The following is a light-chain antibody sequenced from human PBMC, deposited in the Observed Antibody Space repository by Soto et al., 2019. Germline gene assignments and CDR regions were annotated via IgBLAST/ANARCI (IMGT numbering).Light chain of an antibody. CDR1: SSNIGAGYD. CDR2: GNS. CDR3: QSYDSSLSGSGVV. Sequence: QSVLTQPPSVSGAPGQRVTISCTGSSSNIGAGYDVHWYQQLPGTAPKLLIYGNSNRPSGVPDRFSGSKSGTSASLAITGLQXEDEADYYCQSYDSSLSGSGVVFGGGTKLTVL. J-gene: IGLJ2*01. V-gene: IGLV1-40*01.